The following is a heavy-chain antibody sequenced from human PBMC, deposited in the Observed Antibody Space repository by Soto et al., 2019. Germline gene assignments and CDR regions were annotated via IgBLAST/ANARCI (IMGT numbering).Heavy chain of an antibody. Sequence: GGSLRLSCAASGFTFSDYYMSWIRQAPGKGLEWVSYISSSGSTIYYADSVKGRFTISRDNTKNSLYLQMNSLRAEDTAVYYCASGLGRGYSYGPPFDYWGQGTLVTVSS. CDR3: ASGLGRGYSYGPPFDY. CDR1: GFTFSDYY. V-gene: IGHV3-11*01. CDR2: ISSSGSTI. D-gene: IGHD5-18*01. J-gene: IGHJ4*02.